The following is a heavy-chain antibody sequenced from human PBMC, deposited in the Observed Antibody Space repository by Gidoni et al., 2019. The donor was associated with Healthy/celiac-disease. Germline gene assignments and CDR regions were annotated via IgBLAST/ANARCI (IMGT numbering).Heavy chain of an antibody. V-gene: IGHV3-15*01. J-gene: IGHJ6*02. D-gene: IGHD3-10*01. Sequence: EVQLVESGGGLVKPGGSIRLSCEASGFTFSKAWLSWVRQAPGKGLGWVGRIKSKTDCGTTDYAAPVKGRFTISRDDSKNTLYLQMNSLKTEDTAVYYCTTDMGWFGELYYYYYYGMDVWGQGTTVTVSS. CDR1: GFTFSKAW. CDR3: TTDMGWFGELYYYYYYGMDV. CDR2: IKSKTDCGTT.